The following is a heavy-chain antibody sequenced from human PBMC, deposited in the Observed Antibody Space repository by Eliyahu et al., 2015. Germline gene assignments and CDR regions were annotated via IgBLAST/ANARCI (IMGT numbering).Heavy chain of an antibody. Sequence: QVQLQQWGAGLLKPSETLSLTCAVYGGSFSGYYXSXXRQPPGKGLEWIGEINHSGSTNYNPSLKSRVTISVDTSKNQFSLKLSSVTAADTAVYYCARGVLYYDFWSGYHDPYYYYMDVWGKGTTVTVSS. J-gene: IGHJ6*03. D-gene: IGHD3-3*01. V-gene: IGHV4-34*01. CDR3: ARGVLYYDFWSGYHDPYYYYMDV. CDR1: GGSFSGYY. CDR2: INHSGST.